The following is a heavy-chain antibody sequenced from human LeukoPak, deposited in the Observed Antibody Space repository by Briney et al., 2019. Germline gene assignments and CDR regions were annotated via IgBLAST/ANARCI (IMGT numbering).Heavy chain of an antibody. Sequence: PSETLSLTCTVSGGSISSYYWSWIRQPPGKGLEWIGYIYYSGSTNCNPSLKSRVTISVDTSKNQFSLKLSSVTAADTAVYYCARGHGIHYYYYYMDVWGKGTTVTVSS. J-gene: IGHJ6*03. D-gene: IGHD1-1*01. CDR3: ARGHGIHYYYYYMDV. CDR1: GGSISSYY. V-gene: IGHV4-59*01. CDR2: IYYSGST.